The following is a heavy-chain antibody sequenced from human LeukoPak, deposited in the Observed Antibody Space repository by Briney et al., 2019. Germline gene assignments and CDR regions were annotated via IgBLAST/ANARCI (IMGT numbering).Heavy chain of an antibody. CDR2: ISSSSSYI. D-gene: IGHD2-15*01. Sequence: SGGSLRLSCAASGFTFSSYSMNWVRQAPGKGLEWVSSISSSSSYIYYADSVKGRFTISRDNAKNSLYLQMNSLRAEDTAVYYCARDDYSHDSHWYFDLWGRGTLVTVSS. CDR1: GFTFSSYS. CDR3: ARDDYSHDSHWYFDL. J-gene: IGHJ2*01. V-gene: IGHV3-21*01.